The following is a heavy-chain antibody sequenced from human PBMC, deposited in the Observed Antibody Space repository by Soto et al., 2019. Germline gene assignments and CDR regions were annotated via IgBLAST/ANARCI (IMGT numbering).Heavy chain of an antibody. CDR2: ISGSGSST. J-gene: IGHJ4*02. CDR1: GFTFSSYA. Sequence: LSLTCAASGFTFSSYAMSWVRQAPGKGLEWVSAISGSGSSTYYADSVKGRFTISRDNSKNTLYLQMNSLRAEDTAVYYCAKDNPQVVVVYEETGNFDYWGQGTLVTVSS. D-gene: IGHD2-15*01. CDR3: AKDNPQVVVVYEETGNFDY. V-gene: IGHV3-23*01.